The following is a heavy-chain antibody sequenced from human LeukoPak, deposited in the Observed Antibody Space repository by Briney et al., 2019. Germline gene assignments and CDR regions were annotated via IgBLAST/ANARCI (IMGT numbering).Heavy chain of an antibody. V-gene: IGHV3-21*01. D-gene: IGHD6-6*01. CDR1: GFTFSSYS. J-gene: IGHJ5*02. Sequence: GGSLRLSCAASGFTFSSYSMNWVRQAPGKGLEWVSSISSSSSYIYYADSVKGRFTISRDNAKNSLYLQMNSLRAEETAVYYCARKPTNSSPLPWGQGTLVTVSS. CDR3: ARKPTNSSPLP. CDR2: ISSSSSYI.